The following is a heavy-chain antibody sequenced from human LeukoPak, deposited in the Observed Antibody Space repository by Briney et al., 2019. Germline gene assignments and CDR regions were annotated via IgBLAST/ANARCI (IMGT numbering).Heavy chain of an antibody. V-gene: IGHV3-21*01. J-gene: IGHJ3*02. CDR3: TSRYCSTSNCYSFDN. Sequence: GSLRLSCAASGFSFNTYSMNWVRQAPGKGLEWVSYISSTSAHIFYADSVKGRFSISRDNAKNSLYLQMNSLRVEDTAVYYCTSRYCSTSNCYSFDNWGQGTMVTVSS. CDR1: GFSFNTYS. CDR2: ISSTSAHI. D-gene: IGHD2-2*01.